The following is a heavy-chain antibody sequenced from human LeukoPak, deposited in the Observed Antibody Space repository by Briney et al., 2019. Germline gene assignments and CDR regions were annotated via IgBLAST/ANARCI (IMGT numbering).Heavy chain of an antibody. Sequence: GASVKVSCKASGYTFTGYYMHWVRQAPGQGLEWMGWINPNSGGTNYAQKFQGRVTMTRDTSISTAYMELSRLRSDDMAVYYCARDGYCSSTSCYAYYDYWGQGTLVTVSS. CDR3: ARDGYCSSTSCYAYYDY. D-gene: IGHD2-2*03. V-gene: IGHV1-2*02. CDR1: GYTFTGYY. J-gene: IGHJ4*02. CDR2: INPNSGGT.